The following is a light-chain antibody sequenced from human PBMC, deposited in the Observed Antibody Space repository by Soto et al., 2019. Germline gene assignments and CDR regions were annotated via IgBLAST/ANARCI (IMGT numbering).Light chain of an antibody. CDR2: EVT. Sequence: QSALTQSASVSGSPGQSITISCTGTSSDVGGYDYVSWYQQHPGKAPKLMIYEVTNRPSGVSSRFSGSKSGNTASLTISGLQAEDEADYYCSSYTTSDTLVFGGGTKVTVL. CDR1: SSDVGGYDY. J-gene: IGLJ3*02. CDR3: SSYTTSDTLV. V-gene: IGLV2-14*01.